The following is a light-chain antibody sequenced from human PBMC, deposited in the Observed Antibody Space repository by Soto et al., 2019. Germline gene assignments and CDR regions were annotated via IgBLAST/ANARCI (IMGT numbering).Light chain of an antibody. CDR3: QQYGSFPYT. J-gene: IGKJ2*01. Sequence: EIVLTQSPGTLSLSSGERVTLSCRASESVRSNYLAWYQQKPGQAPRLLINGASIRATGIPDRFSGSGSGTDFTLTISRLEPEDFAMYYCQQYGSFPYTFGQGTKLEIK. V-gene: IGKV3-20*01. CDR1: ESVRSNY. CDR2: GAS.